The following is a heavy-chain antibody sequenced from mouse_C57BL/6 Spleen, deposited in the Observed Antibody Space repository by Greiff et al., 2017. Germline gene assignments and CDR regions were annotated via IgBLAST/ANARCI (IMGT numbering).Heavy chain of an antibody. Sequence: VLLQQSGAELARPGASVKMSCKASGYTFTHYTMHWVKQRPGQGLEWIGYINPSSGYTKYNQKFKDKATLTADKSSSTAYMQLSSLTSEDSAVXDCARERAAPLDVWGTGTTVTVSS. CDR1: GYTFTHYT. V-gene: IGHV1-4*01. J-gene: IGHJ1*03. CDR2: INPSSGYT. CDR3: ARERAAPLDV.